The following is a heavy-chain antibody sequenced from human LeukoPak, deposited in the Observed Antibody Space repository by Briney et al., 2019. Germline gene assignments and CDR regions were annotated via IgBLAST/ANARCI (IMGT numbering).Heavy chain of an antibody. D-gene: IGHD6-25*01. CDR3: ARERVAAPENAFDI. CDR1: GYTFTGYY. J-gene: IGHJ3*02. Sequence: GASVKVSCKASGYTFTGYYMHWVRQAPGQGLEWMGWINPNSGGTNYAQKFQGRVTMTRDTSISTAYMELSRLRSDDTAVYYCARERVAAPENAFDIWGQGTMVTVSS. V-gene: IGHV1-2*02. CDR2: INPNSGGT.